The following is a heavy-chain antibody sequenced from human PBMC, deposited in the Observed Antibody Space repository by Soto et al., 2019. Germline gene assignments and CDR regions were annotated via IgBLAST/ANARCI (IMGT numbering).Heavy chain of an antibody. Sequence: EVQLLESGGGLVQPGGSLRLSCAASGFTFSIYAMTWVRQAPGKGPEWVSGISGSGTSTYYADSVKGRFTISRDNSKSTLYLEMNSLRAEDTAVYYCAKDRVSVRHHYFDYWGHGTLVTVSS. CDR1: GFTFSIYA. J-gene: IGHJ4*01. CDR2: ISGSGTST. CDR3: AKDRVSVRHHYFDY. V-gene: IGHV3-23*01. D-gene: IGHD3-10*01.